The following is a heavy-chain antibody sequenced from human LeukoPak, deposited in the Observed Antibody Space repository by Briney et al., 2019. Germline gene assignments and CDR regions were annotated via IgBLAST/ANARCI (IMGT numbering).Heavy chain of an antibody. V-gene: IGHV3-23*01. Sequence: PGGSLRLSCAASGITVSDNLMSWVRQAPGKGLEWVSAISGSGGSTYYADSVKGRFTISRDNSKNTLYLQMNSLRAEDTAVYYCANLASPGRWGQGTLVTVSS. J-gene: IGHJ4*02. CDR3: ANLASPGR. CDR2: ISGSGGST. CDR1: GITVSDNL. D-gene: IGHD1-26*01.